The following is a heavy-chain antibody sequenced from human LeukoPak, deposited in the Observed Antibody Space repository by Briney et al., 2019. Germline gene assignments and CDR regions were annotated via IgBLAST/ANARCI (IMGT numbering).Heavy chain of an antibody. D-gene: IGHD3-10*01. CDR2: IYYSGST. V-gene: IGHV4-31*03. CDR1: GGSISSGGYY. CDR3: ARVALGSGSFHAFDI. J-gene: IGHJ3*02. Sequence: RPSQTLSLTCTVSGGSISSGGYYWSWIRQHPGKGLEWIGYIYYSGSTYYNPSLKSRVTISVDTSKNQFSLKLSSVAAADTAVYYCARVALGSGSFHAFDIWGQGTMVTVSS.